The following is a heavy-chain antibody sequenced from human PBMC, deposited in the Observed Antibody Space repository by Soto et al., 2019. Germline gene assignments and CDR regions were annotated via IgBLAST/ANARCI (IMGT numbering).Heavy chain of an antibody. CDR3: ARRNSGWFDT. Sequence: SETLSLTCAVSGYSTSSSNWWGWIRQPPGKGLEWIGYIYYSGSTYYNPSLKSRVTMSVDTSKNHFSLKLSSVTAVDTAVYYCARRNSGWFDTWGQGTLVKVSS. D-gene: IGHD1-26*01. CDR2: IYYSGST. J-gene: IGHJ5*02. V-gene: IGHV4-28*01. CDR1: GYSTSSSNW.